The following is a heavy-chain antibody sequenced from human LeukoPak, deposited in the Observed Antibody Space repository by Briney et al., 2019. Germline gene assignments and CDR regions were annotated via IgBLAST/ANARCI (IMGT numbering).Heavy chain of an antibody. D-gene: IGHD2-2*01. CDR3: ARSPGGYCSSTSCYGSSYYYMDV. CDR1: GGSISSSSYY. V-gene: IGHV4-39*01. Sequence: SETLSLTCTVSGGSISSSSYYWGWIRQPPGKGLEWIGSIYYSGSTYYNPSLKSRVTISVDTSKNQFSLKLSSVTAADTAVYYCARSPGGYCSSTSCYGSSYYYMDVWGKGTTVTVSS. CDR2: IYYSGST. J-gene: IGHJ6*03.